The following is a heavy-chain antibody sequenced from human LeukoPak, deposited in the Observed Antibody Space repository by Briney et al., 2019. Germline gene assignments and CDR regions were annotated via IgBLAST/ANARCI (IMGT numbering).Heavy chain of an antibody. CDR1: GFAFSSYG. D-gene: IGHD6-19*01. V-gene: IGHV3-30*02. CDR2: IRFDGSDK. Sequence: PGGSLRLSCAASGFAFSSYGMHWVRQAPGKGLGWVAFIRFDGSDKYYADSVKGRFTISRDNSKNTLYLQMNSLRAEDTAVYYCAKTQNQWLGTFDYRGQGTLVTVSS. CDR3: AKTQNQWLGTFDY. J-gene: IGHJ4*02.